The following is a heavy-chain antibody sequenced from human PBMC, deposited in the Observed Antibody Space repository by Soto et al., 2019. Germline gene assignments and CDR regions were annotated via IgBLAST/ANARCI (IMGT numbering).Heavy chain of an antibody. CDR3: AREKVGTTFFDN. J-gene: IGHJ4*02. D-gene: IGHD1-1*01. CDR2: IYPSVSS. CDR1: GFAISRGYY. Sequence: XGTLSLTCNVSGFAISRGYYWSWVRQPPGKGLEWIGSIYPSVSSYHNPSLESRLTLSIDTSKNQFTLKLASVTAADTALYYCAREKVGTTFFDNWGQGTQVTVSS. V-gene: IGHV4-38-2*02.